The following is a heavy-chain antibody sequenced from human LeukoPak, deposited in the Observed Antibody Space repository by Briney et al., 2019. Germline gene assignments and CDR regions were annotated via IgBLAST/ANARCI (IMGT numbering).Heavy chain of an antibody. CDR2: IYPGDSDT. J-gene: IGHJ5*02. V-gene: IGHV5-51*01. Sequence: GESLKISCKGSGYSTTSYWIGWVRQMPGKGLEWMGIIYPGDSDTRYSPSFQSQVTIPADKSISTAYLQWSSLKASDTAMYYCARRYCSSTSCYTAPGWFDPWGQGTLVTVSS. CDR1: GYSTTSYW. CDR3: ARRYCSSTSCYTAPGWFDP. D-gene: IGHD2-2*02.